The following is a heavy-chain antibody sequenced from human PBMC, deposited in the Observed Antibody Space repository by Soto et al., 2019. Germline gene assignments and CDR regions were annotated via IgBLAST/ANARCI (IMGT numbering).Heavy chain of an antibody. D-gene: IGHD2-2*01. CDR2: IYYSGST. Sequence: SETLSLTCTVSGGSIISSSYYWGWIRQPPGKGLEWIGSIYYSGSTYYNPSLKSRVTISVDTSKNQFSLKLSSVTAADTAMYYCARVCCSSTSCYGGIYYYYYYGMDVWGQGTTVTVSS. CDR1: GGSIISSSYY. V-gene: IGHV4-39*01. CDR3: ARVCCSSTSCYGGIYYYYYYGMDV. J-gene: IGHJ6*02.